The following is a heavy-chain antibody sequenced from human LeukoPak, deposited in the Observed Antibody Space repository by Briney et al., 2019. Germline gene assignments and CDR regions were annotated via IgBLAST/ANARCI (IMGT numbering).Heavy chain of an antibody. Sequence: ASVKVSCKASGYTFTGYYMHWVRQAPGQGLEWMGWINPNSGGTNYAQKFQGRVTMTRDTSISTAYMELSRLRSDDTAVYYCARAKLLWFGEHTYFDYWGQGTPVTVSS. V-gene: IGHV1-2*02. CDR1: GYTFTGYY. CDR3: ARAKLLWFGEHTYFDY. J-gene: IGHJ4*02. D-gene: IGHD3-10*01. CDR2: INPNSGGT.